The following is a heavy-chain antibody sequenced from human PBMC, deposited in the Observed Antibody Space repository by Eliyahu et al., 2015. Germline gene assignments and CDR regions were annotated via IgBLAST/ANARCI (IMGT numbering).Heavy chain of an antibody. Sequence: QVQLVQSGAEVRNPGASVKVSCKASGYTFXSNYMHWVRQAPGQGLEXMGVXNLSGGSTSYAQKFQGRVSMTRDTSTSTVYMELSSLRSDDTAVYYCARGGYCGGDCSLEYWGQGTLVTVSS. D-gene: IGHD2-21*02. V-gene: IGHV1-46*01. CDR1: GYTFXSNY. CDR2: XNLSGGST. CDR3: ARGGYCGGDCSLEY. J-gene: IGHJ4*02.